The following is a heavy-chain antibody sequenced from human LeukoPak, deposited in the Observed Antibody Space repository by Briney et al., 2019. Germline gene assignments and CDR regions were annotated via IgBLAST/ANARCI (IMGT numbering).Heavy chain of an antibody. D-gene: IGHD3/OR15-3a*01. J-gene: IGHJ4*02. CDR2: ISWDGGST. CDR1: GFTFDDYT. Sequence: GGSLRLSCAASGFTFDDYTMHWVRQAPGKGLEWVSLISWDGGSTYYADSVKGRFTISRDNSKNTLYLQMNSLRAEDTAVYYCAKDWTVFDYWGQGTLVTVSS. CDR3: AKDWTVFDY. V-gene: IGHV3-43*01.